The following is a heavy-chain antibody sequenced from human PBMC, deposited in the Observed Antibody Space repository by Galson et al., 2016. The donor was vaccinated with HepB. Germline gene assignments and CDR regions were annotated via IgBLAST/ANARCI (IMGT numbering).Heavy chain of an antibody. CDR3: AKEGDFVDIVVVPVHY. D-gene: IGHD2-2*03. Sequence: SLRLSCAASEFTFSSYAMNWIRQAPGKGLEWVSSIRGSGGTTHYADSVKGRFTISRDNSKNNLYLQMNSLRAEDTALYYCAKEGDFVDIVVVPVHYWGQGTLVTVSS. V-gene: IGHV3-23*01. CDR1: EFTFSSYA. J-gene: IGHJ4*02. CDR2: IRGSGGTT.